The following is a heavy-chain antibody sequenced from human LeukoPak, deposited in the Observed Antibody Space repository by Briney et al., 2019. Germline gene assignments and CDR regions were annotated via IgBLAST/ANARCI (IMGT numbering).Heavy chain of an antibody. Sequence: GSVKVSFKASGYTFTSYAMAWVRQAPGQGLEWMGWINTNTGNPTYAQDFTGRFVFSLDTSVSTAYLQISTLKAEDTAVYYCARERPGVIFDYWGQGTLVTVSS. J-gene: IGHJ4*02. V-gene: IGHV7-4-1*02. D-gene: IGHD3-10*01. CDR1: GYTFTSYA. CDR3: ARERPGVIFDY. CDR2: INTNTGNP.